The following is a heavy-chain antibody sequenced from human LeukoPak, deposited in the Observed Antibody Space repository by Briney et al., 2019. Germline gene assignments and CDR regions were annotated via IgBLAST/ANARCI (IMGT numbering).Heavy chain of an antibody. CDR2: IDHSGST. Sequence: SETLSLTCTVSGGSISSGGYYWSWIRQPPGKGLEWIGFIDHSGSTYYNPSLKSRVTISADRSKNQFSLNLNAVTPEDTAVYYCAKEGPIIGTYDRFDPWGQGTLVTVSS. V-gene: IGHV4-30-2*01. D-gene: IGHD1-7*01. J-gene: IGHJ5*02. CDR3: AKEGPIIGTYDRFDP. CDR1: GGSISSGGYY.